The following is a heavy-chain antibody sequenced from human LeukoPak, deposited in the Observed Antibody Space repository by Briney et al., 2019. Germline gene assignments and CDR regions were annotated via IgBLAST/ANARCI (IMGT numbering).Heavy chain of an antibody. V-gene: IGHV4-59*08. CDR2: IYYSGST. CDR3: ARRHTRLYYFDY. Sequence: SETLSLTCTVSGGSISSYYWSWIRQPPGKGLEWIGYIYYSGSTNYNPSLKSRVTISVDTSKNQFSLKLSSVTAADTAVYYYARRHTRLYYFDYWGQGTLVTVSS. D-gene: IGHD6-6*01. J-gene: IGHJ4*02. CDR1: GGSISSYY.